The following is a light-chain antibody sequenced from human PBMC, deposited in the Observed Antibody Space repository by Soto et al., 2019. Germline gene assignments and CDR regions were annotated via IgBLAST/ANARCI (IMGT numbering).Light chain of an antibody. V-gene: IGKV3-20*01. CDR3: QQYDNSPIT. J-gene: IGKJ5*01. CDR2: GAS. CDR1: QSISSSF. Sequence: EIVCTQSSAIFSLSPVERASLSCGASQSISSSFLAWYQQKPGQAPRLLIYGASSRATGIPDRFSGTGSETDFTLTISRLEPEDFAVYYCQQYDNSPITFGQGTRLEIK.